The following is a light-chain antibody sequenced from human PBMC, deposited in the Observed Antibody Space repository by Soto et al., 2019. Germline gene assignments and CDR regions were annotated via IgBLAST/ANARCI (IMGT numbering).Light chain of an antibody. J-gene: IGKJ3*01. CDR1: QSLSSNF. CDR2: SKS. Sequence: EVVLTQFPKTLSLSPGETATLSCRDSQSLSSNFLVWYQQKPCQAPRLLISSKSRRATGIPDRLSGSGSGTDLNLTISRLDPDDFAVYYCHKSGISTLTFGPGTKVDIK. CDR3: HKSGISTLT. V-gene: IGKV3-20*01.